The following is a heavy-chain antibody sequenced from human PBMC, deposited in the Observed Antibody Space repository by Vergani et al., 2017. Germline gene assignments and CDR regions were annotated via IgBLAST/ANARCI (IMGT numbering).Heavy chain of an antibody. Sequence: QVQLVQSGAEVKKPGASVKVSCKASGDTFTGYYMHWVRQAPGQGIEWMGWINPNSGGTNYAQKFQGRVTMTRDTSISTAYMELSRLRSDDTAVYYCARVAGYQLLYVYYFDYWGQGTLVTVSS. V-gene: IGHV1-2*02. CDR2: INPNSGGT. J-gene: IGHJ4*02. CDR3: ARVAGYQLLYVYYFDY. CDR1: GDTFTGYY. D-gene: IGHD2-2*02.